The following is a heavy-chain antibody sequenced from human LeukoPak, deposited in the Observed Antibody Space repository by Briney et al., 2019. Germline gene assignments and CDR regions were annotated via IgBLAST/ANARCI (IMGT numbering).Heavy chain of an antibody. V-gene: IGHV1-2*06. CDR1: GYTFTGYY. CDR2: INPNSGGT. J-gene: IGHJ4*02. D-gene: IGHD3-10*01. Sequence: ASVKVSCKASGYTFTGYYMHWVRQAPGQGLEWMGRINPNSGGTNYAQKFQGRVTMTRDTSISTAYMELSRLRSDDTAVYYCARVLGSGSSFDYWGQGTLVTASS. CDR3: ARVLGSGSSFDY.